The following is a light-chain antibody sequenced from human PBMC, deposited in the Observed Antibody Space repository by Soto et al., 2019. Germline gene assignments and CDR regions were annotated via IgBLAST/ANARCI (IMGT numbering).Light chain of an antibody. Sequence: QSALTQPPSASGSPGQSVTISCTGTSSDVGGYNLVSWYQQHPGKAPKLMIYEVSERPSGVPDRFSGSKSGNTASLTVSGLQAEDEADYYCSSYAGSNILVFGGGTQLTVL. V-gene: IGLV2-8*01. CDR1: SSDVGGYNL. CDR3: SSYAGSNILV. CDR2: EVS. J-gene: IGLJ2*01.